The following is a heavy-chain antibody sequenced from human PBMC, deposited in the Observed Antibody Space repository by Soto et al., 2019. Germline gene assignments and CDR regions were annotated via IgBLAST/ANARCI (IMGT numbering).Heavy chain of an antibody. CDR1: GFTFRDYY. Sequence: PGGSLRLSCAASGFTFRDYYMIWIRPAPGKGLEWVSYISSSGTGIYYGDSVKGRFTISRDNAKNSLYLLMKSLRAEDTAVYYCGRAYSDAFDIWGQGTMVTVSS. V-gene: IGHV3-11*01. CDR2: ISSSGTGI. J-gene: IGHJ3*02. D-gene: IGHD2-15*01. CDR3: GRAYSDAFDI.